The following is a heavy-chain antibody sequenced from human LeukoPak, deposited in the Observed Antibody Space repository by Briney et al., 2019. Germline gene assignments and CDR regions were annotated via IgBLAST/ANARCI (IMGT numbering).Heavy chain of an antibody. CDR3: ALRGFDY. Sequence: GRSLRLSCAASGFTFSSYWMSWVRQAPGKGLEWVSHISSSITIYYADSVKGRFTISRDNAKNSLYLQMNSLRDEDTAVYYCALRGFDYWGQGTLVTVSS. V-gene: IGHV3-48*02. D-gene: IGHD3-16*01. CDR2: ISSSITI. CDR1: GFTFSSYW. J-gene: IGHJ4*02.